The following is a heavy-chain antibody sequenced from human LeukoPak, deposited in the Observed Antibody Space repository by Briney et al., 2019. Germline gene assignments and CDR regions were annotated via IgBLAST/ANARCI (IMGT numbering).Heavy chain of an antibody. V-gene: IGHV1-46*01. CDR2: ISPSGSST. CDR1: GYTFTSYY. D-gene: IGHD3-22*01. CDR3: ARGAGYYDSSGYYHAFDI. J-gene: IGHJ3*02. Sequence: GASVKVSCKASGYTFTSYYMHWVRQAPGQGLEWMGIISPSGSSTNYAQKFQGRVTMTRDTSTSTVYMELSSLRSEDTAVYYCARGAGYYDSSGYYHAFDIWGQGTMVTVSS.